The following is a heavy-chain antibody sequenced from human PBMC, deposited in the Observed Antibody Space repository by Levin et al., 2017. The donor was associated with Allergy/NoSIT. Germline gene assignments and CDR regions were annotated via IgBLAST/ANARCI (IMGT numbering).Heavy chain of an antibody. J-gene: IGHJ4*02. CDR1: GFTFSDYW. V-gene: IGHV3-7*05. Sequence: PGGSLRLSCEASGFTFSDYWMSWVRQPSGKGLEWVARINKGRNEISYVDSVKGRFTISRDDGKKSLYLQMSSLRVEDTAVYYCVRGGGYYGSWWGQGALVTVSS. D-gene: IGHD3-10*01. CDR2: INKGRNEI. CDR3: VRGGGYYGSW.